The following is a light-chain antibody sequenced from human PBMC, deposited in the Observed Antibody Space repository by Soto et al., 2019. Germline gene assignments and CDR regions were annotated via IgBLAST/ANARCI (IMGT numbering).Light chain of an antibody. V-gene: IGLV2-8*01. Sequence: QSALTQLPSASGSPGQSVTISCTGTSSDVGAYNYVSWYQQHPGKAPKLIIYEATKRPSGVPDRFSGSKSGNTASLTVSGLQAEDEADYYCTSYAGSNNFGIFGTGTKVTVL. J-gene: IGLJ1*01. CDR2: EAT. CDR1: SSDVGAYNY. CDR3: TSYAGSNNFGI.